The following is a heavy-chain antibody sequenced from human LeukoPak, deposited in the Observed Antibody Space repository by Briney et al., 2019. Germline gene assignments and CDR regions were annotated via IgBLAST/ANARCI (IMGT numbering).Heavy chain of an antibody. D-gene: IGHD3-10*01. Sequence: TSQTLSLTCTVSGGSISSGSYYWSWIRQPAGKGLEWIGRIYTSGSTNYNPSLKSRVTISVDTSKNQFSLKLSSVTAADTAVYYCARESTYYYGSRSFRPYDAFDIWGQGTMVTVSS. V-gene: IGHV4-61*02. J-gene: IGHJ3*02. CDR2: IYTSGST. CDR1: GGSISSGSYY. CDR3: ARESTYYYGSRSFRPYDAFDI.